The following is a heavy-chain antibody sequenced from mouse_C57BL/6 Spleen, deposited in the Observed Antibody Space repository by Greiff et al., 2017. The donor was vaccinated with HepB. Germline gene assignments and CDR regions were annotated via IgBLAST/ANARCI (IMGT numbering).Heavy chain of an antibody. CDR1: GYTFTSYW. CDR3: ARDSIFDY. D-gene: IGHD2-10*02. Sequence: QVQLQQPGAELVMPGASVKLSCKASGYTFTSYWMHWVKQRPGQGLEWIGEIDPSDSYTNYNQKFKGKSTLTVDKSSSTAYMQLSSLTSEDSAVYYCARDSIFDYWGQGTTLTVSS. V-gene: IGHV1-69*01. CDR2: IDPSDSYT. J-gene: IGHJ2*01.